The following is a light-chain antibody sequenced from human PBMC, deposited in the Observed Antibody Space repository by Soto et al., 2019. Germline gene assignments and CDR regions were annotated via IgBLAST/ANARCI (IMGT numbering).Light chain of an antibody. J-gene: IGKJ5*01. CDR2: DAS. Sequence: DIQMTQSPATQYASVKDRVTITCRASQSISSWLAWYQQKPGKAPKLLIYDASSLESGVPSMFSCSGSGTEFTLTISSLQPDDLATYYGQQYNSYPITCGEGTRLEIK. CDR3: QQYNSYPIT. CDR1: QSISSW. V-gene: IGKV1-5*01.